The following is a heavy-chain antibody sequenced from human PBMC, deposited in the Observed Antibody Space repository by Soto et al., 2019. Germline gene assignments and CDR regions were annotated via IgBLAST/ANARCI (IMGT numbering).Heavy chain of an antibody. CDR3: TRAGYGNYAEDY. Sequence: SVKVSCKASGGTYSSYAISWVRQAPGQGLEWMGGIIPIFGTANYAQKFQGRVTITADKSTSTAYMELSSLRSEDTAVYYCTRAGYGNYAEDYWGQGTLVTVSS. J-gene: IGHJ4*02. D-gene: IGHD4-17*01. CDR2: IIPIFGTA. V-gene: IGHV1-69*06. CDR1: GGTYSSYA.